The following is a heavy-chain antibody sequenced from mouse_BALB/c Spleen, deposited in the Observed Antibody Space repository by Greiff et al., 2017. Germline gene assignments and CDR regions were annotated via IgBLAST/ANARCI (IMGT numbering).Heavy chain of an antibody. Sequence: EVMLVESGGGLVQPGGSRKLSCAASGFTFSSFGMHWVRQAPEKGLEWVAYISSGSSTIYYADTVKGRFTISRDNPKNTLFLQMTSLRSEDTAMYYCAKDWAGFAYWGQGTLVTVSA. D-gene: IGHD4-1*01. CDR2: ISSGSSTI. J-gene: IGHJ3*01. CDR3: AKDWAGFAY. CDR1: GFTFSSFG. V-gene: IGHV5-17*02.